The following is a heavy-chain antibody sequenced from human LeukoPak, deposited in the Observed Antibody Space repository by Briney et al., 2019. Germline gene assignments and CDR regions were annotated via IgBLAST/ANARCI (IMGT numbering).Heavy chain of an antibody. D-gene: IGHD6-19*01. V-gene: IGHV3-48*03. CDR3: ARDFSGWSVDP. CDR1: GFTFSSYE. Sequence: GGSLRLSCAASGFTFSSYEMNWVRQAPGKGLEWVSYISSSGSTIYYADSVKGRFTISRDNAKNSLYLQMNSLRAEDTAVYYCARDFSGWSVDPWGQGTLVTVSS. CDR2: ISSSGSTI. J-gene: IGHJ5*02.